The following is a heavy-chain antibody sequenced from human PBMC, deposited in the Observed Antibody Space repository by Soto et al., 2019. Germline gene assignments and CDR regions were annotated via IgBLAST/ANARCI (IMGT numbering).Heavy chain of an antibody. D-gene: IGHD6-19*01. Sequence: LSLTCTVSGGSISSPSYYWGLIRQPPGKGLEWIGSIYYSGRTYYNPSLKRRVTIYVDTSNNQFSLKLSSVTAADTAVYYCAEITVAAVAGTGFDYWGQGTLVTVSS. CDR1: GGSISSPSYY. CDR3: AEITVAAVAGTGFDY. CDR2: IYYSGRT. J-gene: IGHJ4*02. V-gene: IGHV4-39*01.